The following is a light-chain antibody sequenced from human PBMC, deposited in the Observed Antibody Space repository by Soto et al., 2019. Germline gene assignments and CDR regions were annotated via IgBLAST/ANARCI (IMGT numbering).Light chain of an antibody. CDR3: QQYGSSPLT. V-gene: IGKV3-20*01. Sequence: EIVLTQSPGTLSLSPGERATLSCRASQTVRNNYLAWYQQKPGQAPRLLIFGASIRVTGIPDRFIGSGSGTDFTLTISRLEPEDFAVYCCQQYGSSPLTFGGGTKVDIK. CDR2: GAS. J-gene: IGKJ4*01. CDR1: QTVRNNY.